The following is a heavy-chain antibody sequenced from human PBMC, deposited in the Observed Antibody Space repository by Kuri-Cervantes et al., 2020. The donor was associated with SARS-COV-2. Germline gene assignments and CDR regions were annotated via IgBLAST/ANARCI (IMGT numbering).Heavy chain of an antibody. J-gene: IGHJ4*02. V-gene: IGHV4-61*05. CDR1: GYSISSGYY. Sequence: SETLSLTCTVSGYSISSGYYWGWIRQPPGKGLEWIGYIYYSGSTNYNPSLKSRVTISVDTSKNQFSLKLSSVTAADTAVYYCARGVIVGELSLFGKNWGQGTLVTVSS. D-gene: IGHD3-16*02. CDR3: ARGVIVGELSLFGKN. CDR2: IYYSGST.